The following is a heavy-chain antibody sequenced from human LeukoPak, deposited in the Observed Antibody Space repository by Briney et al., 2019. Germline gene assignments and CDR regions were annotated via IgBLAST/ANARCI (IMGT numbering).Heavy chain of an antibody. CDR1: GGTFSSYT. J-gene: IGHJ4*02. Sequence: SVKVSCKASGGTFSSYTITWVRQAPGQGLEWMGGIIPIFGTANYAQKFQGRVTMTRDTSISTAYMELSRLRSDDTAVYYCARDSGYSLDYWGQGTLVTVSS. D-gene: IGHD5-18*01. CDR2: IIPIFGTA. CDR3: ARDSGYSLDY. V-gene: IGHV1-69*05.